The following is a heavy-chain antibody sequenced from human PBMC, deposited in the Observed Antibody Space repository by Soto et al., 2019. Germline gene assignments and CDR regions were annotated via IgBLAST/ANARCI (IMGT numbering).Heavy chain of an antibody. Sequence: QVQLQESGPGLVKPSQTLSLTCTVSGGSISSGDYYWSWIRQPPGKGLEWIGYIYYSGSTYYNPSLNSRVXXSXDXXKNQFSRKLSSVTAADTAVYYCARGYSGSYYGMDVWGQGTTVTVSS. V-gene: IGHV4-30-4*01. CDR3: ARGYSGSYYGMDV. CDR1: GGSISSGDYY. J-gene: IGHJ6*02. CDR2: IYYSGST. D-gene: IGHD1-26*01.